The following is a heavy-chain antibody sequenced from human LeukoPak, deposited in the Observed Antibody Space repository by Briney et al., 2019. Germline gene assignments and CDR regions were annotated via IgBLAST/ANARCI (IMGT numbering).Heavy chain of an antibody. CDR1: GYSFTSYW. CDR3: ARQAPGYCSGGNCYSDY. Sequence: GESLKISCKGSGYSFTSYWIGWVRQMPGKGLEWMGIIYPGDSDTRYSPSFQGQVTISADKSISTAYLQWSSLKASDTAMYYCARQAPGYCSGGNCYSDYWGQGTLVTVSS. J-gene: IGHJ4*02. V-gene: IGHV5-51*01. CDR2: IYPGDSDT. D-gene: IGHD2-15*01.